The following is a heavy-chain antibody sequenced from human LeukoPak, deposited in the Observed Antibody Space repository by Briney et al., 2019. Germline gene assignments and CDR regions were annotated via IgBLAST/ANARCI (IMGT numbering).Heavy chain of an antibody. V-gene: IGHV4-34*01. Sequence: PSETLSLTCAVYGGSFSGYYWSWIRQPPGKGLEWIGEINHSGSTNYNPSLKSRVTISVGTSKNQFSLKLSSVTAADTAVYYCARPQGYYYYMDVWGKGTTVTISS. CDR1: GGSFSGYY. CDR3: ARPQGYYYYMDV. J-gene: IGHJ6*03. CDR2: INHSGST.